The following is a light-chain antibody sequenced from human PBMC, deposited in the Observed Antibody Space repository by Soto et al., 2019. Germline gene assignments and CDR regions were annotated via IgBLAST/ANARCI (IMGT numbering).Light chain of an antibody. V-gene: IGKV3-15*01. CDR2: DVS. CDR3: QQYNNWPPYT. CDR1: QSISRN. J-gene: IGKJ2*01. Sequence: EVVMTQSPGTLSASPGERATLSCRASQSISRNLAWYQQKPGRAPRLLNYDVSTRDTGVPARFSGSGSETEFTLTISSLQSEDFAVYYCQQYNNWPPYTFGQGTKVDIK.